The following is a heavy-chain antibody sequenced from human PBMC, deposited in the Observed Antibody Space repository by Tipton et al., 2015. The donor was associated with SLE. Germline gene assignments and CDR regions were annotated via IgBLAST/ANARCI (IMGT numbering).Heavy chain of an antibody. J-gene: IGHJ4*02. D-gene: IGHD3-10*01. CDR1: GYSFTNYG. CDR2: ISPYNGNT. Sequence: QLVQSGAEVKKPGASVKVSCKASGYSFTNYGISWVRQAPGQGLEWMGWISPYNGNTDSAQNFQGRVTMTADTSTTTAYMELRSLRSDDTAVYYCARSYYGSRHYYTHADHWGQGTQVTVSS. V-gene: IGHV1-18*01. CDR3: ARSYYGSRHYYTHADH.